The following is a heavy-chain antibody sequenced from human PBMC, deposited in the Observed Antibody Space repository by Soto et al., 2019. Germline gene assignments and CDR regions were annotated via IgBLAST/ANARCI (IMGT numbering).Heavy chain of an antibody. J-gene: IGHJ2*01. CDR3: ARGRYFASTHRQWWYFDF. D-gene: IGHD3-10*01. V-gene: IGHV1-18*01. Sequence: QVELVQSGPEVKRPGASVKVSCKASGYTFITNGINWVRQAPGQGLEWMGWISPANGDRKYAQKFKDRVTMTSETSRTTAYMELTNLRSDDTAVYFCARGRYFASTHRQWWYFDFWGRGTLVTVSS. CDR1: GYTFITNG. CDR2: ISPANGDR.